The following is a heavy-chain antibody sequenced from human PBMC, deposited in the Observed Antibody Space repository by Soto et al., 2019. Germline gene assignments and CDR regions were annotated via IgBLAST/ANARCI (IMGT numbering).Heavy chain of an antibody. CDR1: GGSFSGYF. D-gene: IGHD3-16*01. CDR3: SRGRDAYKMGNY. V-gene: IGHV4-34*02. CDR2: IDHSGNI. J-gene: IGHJ4*02. Sequence: QVQLQQWGAGLLKPSETLSLTCAVYGGSFSGYFWSWIRQPPGKGLEWIGEIDHSGNINYNPSLKSRANISVDTSKNQFSLKLNSVTAADTAVYYCSRGRDAYKMGNYWGQGTLVTVSS.